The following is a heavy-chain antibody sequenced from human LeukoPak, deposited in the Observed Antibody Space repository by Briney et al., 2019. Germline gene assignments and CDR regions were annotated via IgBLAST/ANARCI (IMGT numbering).Heavy chain of an antibody. J-gene: IGHJ1*01. CDR2: ISASGAGT. V-gene: IGHV3-23*01. CDR3: AKVEQQLRYFQH. Sequence: GGSLRLPCAASGFTFSSYAMSWVRQAPGKGLEWVSAISASGAGTYYADSVKGRFTISRDTSKNTLYLQMNSLRAEDTAVYYCAKVEQQLRYFQHWGQGTLVTVSS. CDR1: GFTFSSYA. D-gene: IGHD6-13*01.